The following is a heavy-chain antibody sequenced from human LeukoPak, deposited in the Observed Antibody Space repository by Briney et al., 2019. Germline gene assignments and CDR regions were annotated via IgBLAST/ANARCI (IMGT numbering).Heavy chain of an antibody. Sequence: PSETLSLTCTVSGGSISSSSYYWGWIRQPPGKGLEWIGSIYYSGSTYYNPSLKSRVTISVDTSKNQFSLKLSSVTAADTAVYYCARDLTYYDILTGYGHWGQGTLVTVSS. J-gene: IGHJ4*02. CDR1: GGSISSSSYY. CDR2: IYYSGST. CDR3: ARDLTYYDILTGYGH. D-gene: IGHD3-9*01. V-gene: IGHV4-39*07.